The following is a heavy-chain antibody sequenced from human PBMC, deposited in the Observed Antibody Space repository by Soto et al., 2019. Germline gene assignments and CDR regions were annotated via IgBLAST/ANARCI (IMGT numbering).Heavy chain of an antibody. Sequence: PSETLSLTCTVSGGSINSDDYYWSWIRQPPGKGLEWIGYIYYTGRTSYNPSLESRLTISIDTSKSHFSLKVTSVTAADTAVYYCARDRANTPDYFDYWGRGTLVTVSS. V-gene: IGHV4-30-4*01. CDR2: IYYTGRT. CDR1: GGSINSDDYY. J-gene: IGHJ4*02. CDR3: ARDRANTPDYFDY.